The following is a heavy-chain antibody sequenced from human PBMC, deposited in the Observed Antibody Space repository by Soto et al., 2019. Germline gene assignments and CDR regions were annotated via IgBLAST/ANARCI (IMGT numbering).Heavy chain of an antibody. CDR3: AGIGEDVYYGMDV. V-gene: IGHV4-4*07. J-gene: IGHJ6*02. CDR1: GGSMRSYY. Sequence: SETLSLTCSVSGGSMRSYYWNWLRQPAGKGLEWIGHIYSRGDTNYNPSVKSRVTMSVDTSKNEFSLRLNSVTAADTAVYYYAGIGEDVYYGMDVWGQGTTVTVSS. D-gene: IGHD2-21*01. CDR2: IYSRGDT.